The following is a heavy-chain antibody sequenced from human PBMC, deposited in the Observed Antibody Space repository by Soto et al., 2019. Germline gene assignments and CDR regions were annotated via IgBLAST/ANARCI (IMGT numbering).Heavy chain of an antibody. D-gene: IGHD1-26*01. Sequence: EVQLVESGGGLIQPGGSLRLYCAASGFTVNSNYMSWVRQAPGKCLEWVSVIYTAGTTYYAESVKGRFTISRDNSKNTLYLQMNSLRGEDTAIYYCSRGSYSVSAGFQWGQGTLVTVSS. CDR2: IYTAGTT. V-gene: IGHV3-53*01. CDR3: SRGSYSVSAGFQ. CDR1: GFTVNSNY. J-gene: IGHJ4*02.